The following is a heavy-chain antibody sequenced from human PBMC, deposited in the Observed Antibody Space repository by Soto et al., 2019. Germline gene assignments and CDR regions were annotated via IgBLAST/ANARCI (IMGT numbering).Heavy chain of an antibody. CDR3: ARDYYDSSATPNFDY. Sequence: PGGSLRLSCAASGFRFSSYWMSWVRQAPGKGLEWVANIKQDGSEKYYVDSVRGRFTISRDNAKNSLYLQMNSLRAEDTAVYYCARDYYDSSATPNFDYWGQGTLVTVSS. CDR2: IKQDGSEK. D-gene: IGHD3-22*01. J-gene: IGHJ4*02. V-gene: IGHV3-7*03. CDR1: GFRFSSYW.